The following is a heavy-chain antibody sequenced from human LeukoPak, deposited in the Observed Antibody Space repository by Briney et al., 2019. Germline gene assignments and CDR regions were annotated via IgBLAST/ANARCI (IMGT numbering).Heavy chain of an antibody. CDR2: ISSSSSYT. CDR3: ARDKLRYFDPYGMDV. CDR1: GFTFSDYY. J-gene: IGHJ6*04. Sequence: GGSLRLPCAASGFTFSDYYTSWIRQAPGKGLEWVSYISSSSSYTNYADSVKGRFTISRDNAKNSLYLQMNSLRAEDTAVYYCARDKLRYFDPYGMDVWGKGTTVTVSS. V-gene: IGHV3-11*06. D-gene: IGHD3-9*01.